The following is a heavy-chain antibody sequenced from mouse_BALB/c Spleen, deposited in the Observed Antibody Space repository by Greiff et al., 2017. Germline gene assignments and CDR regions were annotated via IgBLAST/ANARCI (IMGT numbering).Heavy chain of an antibody. V-gene: IGHV1-67*01. D-gene: IGHD2-2*01. CDR1: GYTFTDYA. J-gene: IGHJ2*01. CDR2: ISTYYGNT. Sequence: QVQLQQSGPELVRPGVSVKISCKGSGYTFTDYAMHWVKQSHAKSLEWIGVISTYYGNTNYNQKFKGKATMTVDKSSSTAYMELARLTSEDSAIYYCARGGLRREDYFDYWGQGTTLTVSS. CDR3: ARGGLRREDYFDY.